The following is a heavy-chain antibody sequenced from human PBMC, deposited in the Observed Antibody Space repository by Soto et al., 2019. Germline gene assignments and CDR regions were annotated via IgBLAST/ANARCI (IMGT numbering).Heavy chain of an antibody. J-gene: IGHJ4*02. CDR3: ASGLGYCSSTSCWSFDY. CDR1: GGSIGSSSYY. CDR2: IFYSGST. Sequence: SETLSLTCTVSGGSIGSSSYYWGWIRQLAGKGLEWIGSIFYSGSTYYNPSPRSRVTIYIDSSKNQFSLKLSSVTAADTAVYYCASGLGYCSSTSCWSFDYWGQGTLVTVSS. V-gene: IGHV4-39*01. D-gene: IGHD2-2*01.